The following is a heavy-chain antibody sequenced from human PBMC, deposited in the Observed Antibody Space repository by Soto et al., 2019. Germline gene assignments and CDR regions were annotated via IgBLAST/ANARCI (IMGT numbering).Heavy chain of an antibody. CDR1: GGTFSSYA. CDR3: ARITTLDYYYYYGRDV. CDR2: IIPIFGTA. J-gene: IGHJ6*02. D-gene: IGHD4-4*01. Sequence: QVQLVQSGAEVKKPGSSVKVSCKASGGTFSSYAISWVRQAPGQGLEWMGGIIPIFGTANYEKKFQGRVTITADESTSTAYMELSSLRAEDTAVYYCARITTLDYYYYYGRDVWGQGTTVTVSS. V-gene: IGHV1-69*01.